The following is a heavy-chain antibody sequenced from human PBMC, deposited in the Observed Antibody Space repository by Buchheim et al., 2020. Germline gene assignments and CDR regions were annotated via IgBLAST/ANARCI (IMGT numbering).Heavy chain of an antibody. J-gene: IGHJ5*02. CDR3: ARRTLDGSGSYYNGFHPPNWFDP. CDR1: GGSISSSSYY. Sequence: QLQLQESGPGLVKPSETLSLTCTVSGGSISSSSYYWGWIRQPPGKGLEWIGSIYYSGSTYYNPSLKSRVTISVDTSKNQFSLKLSSVTAADTAVYYCARRTLDGSGSYYNGFHPPNWFDPWGQGTL. CDR2: IYYSGST. D-gene: IGHD3-10*01. V-gene: IGHV4-39*01.